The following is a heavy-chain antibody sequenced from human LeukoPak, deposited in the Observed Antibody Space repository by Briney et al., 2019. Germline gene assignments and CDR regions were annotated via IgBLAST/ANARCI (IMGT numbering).Heavy chain of an antibody. CDR1: TYSISSAYY. J-gene: IGHJ4*02. CDR2: IYHSGST. D-gene: IGHD3-22*01. Sequence: SETLSLTCSVSTYSISSAYYWGWIRQPPGKGLQWIGSIYHSGSTSYNPSLKSRVTISVDTSKNQFSLKLSSVTAADTAVYYCARHLPRSGYYNLPDDWGQGTLVTVSS. V-gene: IGHV4-38-2*02. CDR3: ARHLPRSGYYNLPDD.